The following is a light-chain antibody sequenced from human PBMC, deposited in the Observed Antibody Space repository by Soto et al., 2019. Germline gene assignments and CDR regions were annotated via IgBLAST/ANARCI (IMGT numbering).Light chain of an antibody. CDR3: HQYGNSPWT. V-gene: IGKV3-20*01. CDR2: GAS. J-gene: IGKJ1*01. CDR1: QSGFSTY. Sequence: EIVLTQSPDTLSLSPGERATLSCRASQSGFSTYLAWFQQKPGQAPRLLIYGASTRAAGVPDRFSGSGSATDFTLTIGRLEPDDFAVYYCHQYGNSPWTLGQGTLVE.